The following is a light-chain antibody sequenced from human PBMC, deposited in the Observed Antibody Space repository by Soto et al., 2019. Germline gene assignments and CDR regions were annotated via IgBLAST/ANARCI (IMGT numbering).Light chain of an antibody. CDR2: DVS. V-gene: IGKV1-5*01. CDR3: QQHNSSPWT. Sequence: DIQMTQSPSTLSTSVEDRVTITCRASQSIGDWLAWFQQKPGKAPKLLIYDVSTLESGVPSRFSGSGSGTEFTLTISSLQPDDFATYYCQQHNSSPWTFGQGTKVDIK. CDR1: QSIGDW. J-gene: IGKJ1*01.